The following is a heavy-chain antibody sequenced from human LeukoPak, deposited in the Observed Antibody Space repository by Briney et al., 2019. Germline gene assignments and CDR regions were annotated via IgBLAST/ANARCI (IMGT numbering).Heavy chain of an antibody. Sequence: PGESLRLSCAASGFTFSSYEMNWVRRAPGKGLEWVSYISSSGSTIYYADSVKGRFTISRDNAKNSLYLQMNSLRAEDTAVYYCARRRSVRGVAIFDYWGQGTLVTVSS. CDR3: ARRRSVRGVAIFDY. J-gene: IGHJ4*02. D-gene: IGHD3-10*01. V-gene: IGHV3-48*03. CDR2: ISSSGSTI. CDR1: GFTFSSYE.